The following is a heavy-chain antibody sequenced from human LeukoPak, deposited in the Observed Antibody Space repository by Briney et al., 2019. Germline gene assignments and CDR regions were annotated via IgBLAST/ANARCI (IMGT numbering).Heavy chain of an antibody. CDR2: IGGVGDRT. Sequence: GGSLRLSCAASGFTFSGSAMHWVRQAPGKGLEWVAGIGGVGDRTYYADSAKGRFTISRDNSKDRVFLQMNSLKVEDTAVYYCAKASRQGAVASPLDYWGQGTLVTVSS. CDR1: GFTFSGSA. J-gene: IGHJ4*02. V-gene: IGHV3-23*01. CDR3: AKASRQGAVASPLDY. D-gene: IGHD6-19*01.